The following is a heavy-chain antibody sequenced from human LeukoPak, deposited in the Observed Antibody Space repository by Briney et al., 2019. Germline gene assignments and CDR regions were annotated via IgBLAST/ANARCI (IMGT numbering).Heavy chain of an antibody. CDR1: GYTFASYG. CDR2: ISGYNGNT. Sequence: ASVKVSCKASGYTFASYGVGWVRQAPGQGLGWMGWISGYNGNTNYAQKLQGRVTMTTDTSTSTAYMELRSLRSDDTAVYYCARDLGGVVPTAMYTDYWGQGTLVTVSS. D-gene: IGHD2-2*01. V-gene: IGHV1-18*01. J-gene: IGHJ4*02. CDR3: ARDLGGVVPTAMYTDY.